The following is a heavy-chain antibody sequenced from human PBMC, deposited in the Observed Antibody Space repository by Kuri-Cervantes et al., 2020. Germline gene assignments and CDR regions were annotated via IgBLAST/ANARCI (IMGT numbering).Heavy chain of an antibody. J-gene: IGHJ5*02. CDR3: ARPVVPAAIRGTLGWFDP. V-gene: IGHV5-51*01. Sequence: GGSLRLSCKGSGYSFTSYWIGWARQMPGKGLEWMGIIYPGDSDTRYSPSFQGQVTISADKSISTAYLQWSSLKASDTAMYYCARPVVPAAIRGTLGWFDPWGQGTLVTVSS. CDR2: IYPGDSDT. CDR1: GYSFTSYW. D-gene: IGHD2-2*01.